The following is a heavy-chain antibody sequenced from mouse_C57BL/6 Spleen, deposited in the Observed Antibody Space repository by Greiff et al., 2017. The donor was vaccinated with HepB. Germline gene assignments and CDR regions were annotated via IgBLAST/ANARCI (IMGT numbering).Heavy chain of an antibody. Sequence: QVQLQQSGAELVKPGASVKLSCKASGYTFTGYTIHWVKQRSGQGLEWIGWFYPGSGSIKYNEKFKDKATLTEDKSSSTVYMELSRLTSEDSAVYFWETHEESGDNYDDGWYFDVWGTGTTVTVSS. CDR1: GYTFTGYT. CDR3: ETHEESGDNYDDGWYFDV. CDR2: FYPGSGSI. V-gene: IGHV1-62-2*01. D-gene: IGHD2-12*01. J-gene: IGHJ1*03.